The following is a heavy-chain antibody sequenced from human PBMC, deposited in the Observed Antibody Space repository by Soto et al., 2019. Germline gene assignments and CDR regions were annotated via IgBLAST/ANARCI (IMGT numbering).Heavy chain of an antibody. D-gene: IGHD1-26*01. CDR2: IYYSGST. Sequence: SETLSLTCTVSGGSISSGDYYWSWIRQPPGKGLEWTGYIYYSGSTYYNPSLKSRVTISVDTSKNQFSLKLSSVTAADTAVYYCAREVGELPYSDYWGQGTLVTVS. V-gene: IGHV4-30-4*01. CDR1: GGSISSGDYY. J-gene: IGHJ4*02. CDR3: AREVGELPYSDY.